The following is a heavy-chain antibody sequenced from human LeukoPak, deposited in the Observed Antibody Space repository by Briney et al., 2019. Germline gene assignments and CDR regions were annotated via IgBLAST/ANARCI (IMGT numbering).Heavy chain of an antibody. V-gene: IGHV4-34*01. Sequence: PSETLSLTCAVYGGAFSGYYWSWIRQPPGKGLEWIGEINHSGSTNYNPSLKSRVTISVDTSKNQFSLKLNSVTAADTAVYYCATRGGYSYGARGYWGQGTLVTVSS. D-gene: IGHD5-18*01. J-gene: IGHJ4*02. CDR1: GGAFSGYY. CDR2: INHSGST. CDR3: ATRGGYSYGARGY.